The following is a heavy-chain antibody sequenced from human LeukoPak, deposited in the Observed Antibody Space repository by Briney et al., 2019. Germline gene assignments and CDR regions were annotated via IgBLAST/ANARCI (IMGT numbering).Heavy chain of an antibody. D-gene: IGHD3-10*01. V-gene: IGHV4-39*07. CDR1: GGSISSSSYY. J-gene: IGHJ4*02. CDR2: IYYSGST. Sequence: SETLPLTCTVSGGSISSSSYYWGWIRQPPGKGLEWIGSIYYSGSTYYNPSLKSRVTISVDTSKNQFSLKLSSVTAADTAVYYCARTMVRGVILPDYWGQGTLVTVSS. CDR3: ARTMVRGVILPDY.